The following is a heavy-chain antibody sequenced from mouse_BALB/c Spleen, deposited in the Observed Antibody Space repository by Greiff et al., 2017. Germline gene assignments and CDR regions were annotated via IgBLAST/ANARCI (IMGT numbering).Heavy chain of an antibody. Sequence: VQLQQSGAELMKPGASVKISCKATGYTFSSYWIEWVKQRPGHGLEWIGEILPGSGSNNYNEKFKGKATFTADTSSNTAYMQLSSLTSEDSAVYYCARILSDYRGYWGQGTTLTVSS. V-gene: IGHV1-9*01. CDR3: ARILSDYRGY. CDR2: ILPGSGSN. D-gene: IGHD2-14*01. CDR1: GYTFSSYW. J-gene: IGHJ2*01.